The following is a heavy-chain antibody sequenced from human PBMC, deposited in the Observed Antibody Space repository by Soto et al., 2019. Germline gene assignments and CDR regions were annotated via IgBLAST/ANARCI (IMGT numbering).Heavy chain of an antibody. CDR2: ISYDGNNK. V-gene: IGHV3-30*18. J-gene: IGHJ4*02. CDR3: AKDHLPSTVTTPGY. Sequence: QVQLVESGGGVVQPGRSLRLSCAASGFTFSTYGMHWVRQAPGEGLEWVAVISYDGNNKYYADSVKGRFTIARDNSKNTLFLQMDSLRAEDTAVYYCAKDHLPSTVTTPGYWGQGTLVTVSS. CDR1: GFTFSTYG. D-gene: IGHD4-17*01.